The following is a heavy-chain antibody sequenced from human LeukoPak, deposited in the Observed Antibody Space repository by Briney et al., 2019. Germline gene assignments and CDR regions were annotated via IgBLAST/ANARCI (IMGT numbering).Heavy chain of an antibody. CDR2: IGIDSGNT. V-gene: IGHV3-48*01. CDR1: GFTFSDYT. J-gene: IGHJ4*02. CDR3: ARDYKYAFDN. Sequence: GGSLRLSCAASGFTFSDYTMNWVRQAPGKGLEWISYIGIDSGNTNYADSVKGRFTISGDKAKNSLYLQMNSLRVEDTAVYYCARDYKYAFDNWGQGTLVTVSS. D-gene: IGHD5-24*01.